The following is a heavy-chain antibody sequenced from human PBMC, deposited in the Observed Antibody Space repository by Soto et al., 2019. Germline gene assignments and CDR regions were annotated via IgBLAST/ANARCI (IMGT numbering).Heavy chain of an antibody. CDR2: IWYDGTQK. CDR3: ARAGGTTVTGLWHFDS. D-gene: IGHD4-17*01. V-gene: IGHV3-33*01. Sequence: ESGGGVVQPGRSLRLSCEASGLTFNTYSMHWVRQPPGKGLEWLAAIWYDGTQKYYADSVKGRFIISRDNSKKTLYLEMNSLRAEDTAVYYCARAGGTTVTGLWHFDSWGQGTLVTVSS. J-gene: IGHJ4*02. CDR1: GLTFNTYS.